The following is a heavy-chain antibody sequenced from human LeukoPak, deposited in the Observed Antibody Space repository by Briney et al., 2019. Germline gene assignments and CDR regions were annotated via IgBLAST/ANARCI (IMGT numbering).Heavy chain of an antibody. J-gene: IGHJ4*02. CDR1: VFTFAITW. V-gene: IGHV3-74*01. CDR3: AIGGTYGSGS. Sequence: GGSLGLSCGASVFTFAITWMHWVRQASGKGLVWVSLINNDGSTTNYADSVKGRFTISRDNAKNTVYLQMNSLRAEDTAVYYCAIGGTYGSGSWGQGTLVTVSS. CDR2: INNDGSTT. D-gene: IGHD3-10*01.